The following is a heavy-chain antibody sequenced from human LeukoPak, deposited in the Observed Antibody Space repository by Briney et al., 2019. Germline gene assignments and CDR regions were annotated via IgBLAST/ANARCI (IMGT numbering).Heavy chain of an antibody. V-gene: IGHV3-33*08. CDR3: ARDPLGDLRYFDWLLRYGMDV. Sequence: GGSLRLSCAASGFTFSSYGMHWVRQAPGKGLEWVAVIWYDGSNKYYADSVKGRFTISRDNSKNTLYLQMNSLRAEDTAVYYCARDPLGDLRYFDWLLRYGMDVWGQGTTVTVSS. J-gene: IGHJ6*02. CDR1: GFTFSSYG. D-gene: IGHD3-9*01. CDR2: IWYDGSNK.